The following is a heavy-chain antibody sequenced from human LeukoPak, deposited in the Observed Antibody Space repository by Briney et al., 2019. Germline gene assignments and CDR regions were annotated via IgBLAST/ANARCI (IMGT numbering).Heavy chain of an antibody. V-gene: IGHV4-31*03. D-gene: IGHD6-13*01. CDR2: IYYSGST. CDR3: ARELIAAASRYYFDY. Sequence: MSSQTLSLTCTVSGGSISSGGYYWSWLRQHPGKGLEWIGYIYYSGSTYCNPSLQSRVTISVDTSKNQFSLKLSSVTAADTAVYYCARELIAAASRYYFDYWGQGTLVTVSS. CDR1: GGSISSGGYY. J-gene: IGHJ4*02.